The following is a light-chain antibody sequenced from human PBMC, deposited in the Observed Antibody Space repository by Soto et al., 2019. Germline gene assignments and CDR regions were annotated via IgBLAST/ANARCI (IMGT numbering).Light chain of an antibody. CDR3: HQRQSWPRT. CDR1: QYINTR. Sequence: EVVLTQSQATLSSSTDDKVTLSCRASQYINTRLAWYQHRPGQAPRLLIYQTSIRAAGIPARFSASGTGTDFTLTISDVQPEDFAVYYCHQRQSWPRTFGQGTKVDIK. V-gene: IGKV3-11*01. J-gene: IGKJ1*01. CDR2: QTS.